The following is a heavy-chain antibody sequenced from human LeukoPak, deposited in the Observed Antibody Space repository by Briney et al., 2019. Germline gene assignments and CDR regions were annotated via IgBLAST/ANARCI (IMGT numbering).Heavy chain of an antibody. D-gene: IGHD1-7*01. CDR2: LSGNGGST. CDR3: AKDLMIGTLGWFDP. CDR1: GFTFSSYA. V-gene: IGHV3-23*01. Sequence: HPGGSLGLSCAASGFTFSSYAMTWVRQAPGKGLEWVSGLSGNGGSTYYADSVKGRFTISRDNFKNTLYLQMNSLRVEDSGVYYCAKDLMIGTLGWFDPWGQGTLVTVSS. J-gene: IGHJ5*02.